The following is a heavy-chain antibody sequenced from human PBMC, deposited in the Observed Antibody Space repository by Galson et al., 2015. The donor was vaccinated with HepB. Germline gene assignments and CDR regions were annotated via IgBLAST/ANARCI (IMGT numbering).Heavy chain of an antibody. CDR1: GYTFTSYY. CDR3: ARDRYDYVWGSYNDY. D-gene: IGHD3-16*01. Sequence: SVKVSCKASGYTFTSYYMHWVRQAPGQGLEWMGIINPSGGSTSYAQKFQGRVTMTRDTSTSTVYMELSSLRSEDTAVYYCARDRYDYVWGSYNDYWGQGTLVTVSS. V-gene: IGHV1-46*01. CDR2: INPSGGST. J-gene: IGHJ4*02.